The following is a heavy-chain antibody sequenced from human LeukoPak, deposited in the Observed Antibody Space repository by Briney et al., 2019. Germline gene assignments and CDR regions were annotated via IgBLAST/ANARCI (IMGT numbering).Heavy chain of an antibody. D-gene: IGHD6-13*01. CDR1: GFTFSSYA. J-gene: IGHJ5*02. CDR3: ARHLSSSWYSDWFDP. V-gene: IGHV3-20*01. CDR2: INWNGGST. Sequence: GGSLRLSCAASGFTFSSYAMSWVRQAPGKGLEWVSGINWNGGSTGYADSVKGRFTISRDNAKNSLYLQMNSLGAEDTALYHCARHLSSSWYSDWFDPWGQGTLVTVSS.